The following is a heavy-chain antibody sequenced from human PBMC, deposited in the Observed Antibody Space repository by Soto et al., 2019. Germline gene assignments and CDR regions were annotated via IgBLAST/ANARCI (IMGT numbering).Heavy chain of an antibody. CDR2: ISAYNGNT. J-gene: IGHJ4*02. Sequence: ASVKVSCKASGYTFTSYGISWVRQAPGQGLEWMGWISAYNGNTNYAQKLQGRVTMTTDTSTSTAYMELRSLRSDDTAVYYCARAHFAYYDSSGYSNRGYIDYWGQGTLVTVSS. D-gene: IGHD3-22*01. CDR1: GYTFTSYG. CDR3: ARAHFAYYDSSGYSNRGYIDY. V-gene: IGHV1-18*01.